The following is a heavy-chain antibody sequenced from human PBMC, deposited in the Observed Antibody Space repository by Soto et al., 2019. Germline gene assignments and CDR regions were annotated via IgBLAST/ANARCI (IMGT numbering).Heavy chain of an antibody. CDR3: ARLYCISTSCYLGMDV. D-gene: IGHD2-2*01. Sequence: ASVKVSCKASGYTFTSYYMHWVRQAPGQGLEWMGWISAYNGNTNYAQKLRGRVTMTTDTSTSTAYMELRSLRSDDTAVYYCARLYCISTSCYLGMDVWGQGTTVTVSS. CDR1: GYTFTSYY. J-gene: IGHJ6*02. CDR2: ISAYNGNT. V-gene: IGHV1-18*04.